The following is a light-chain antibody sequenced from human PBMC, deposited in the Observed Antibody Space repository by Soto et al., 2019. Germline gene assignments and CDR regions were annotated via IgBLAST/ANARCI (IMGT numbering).Light chain of an antibody. J-gene: IGKJ1*01. CDR3: QQYQTYSRT. CDR2: DGS. Sequence: DIQMTQSPSTLSASIGDRIIITCRASQSINTWLAWYQQKPGEAPKLLIYDGSTLARGVPSRFSGSGSETEFPLTISRLQPDDFAPFYCQQYQTYSRTFGQGTKVEV. V-gene: IGKV1-5*03. CDR1: QSINTW.